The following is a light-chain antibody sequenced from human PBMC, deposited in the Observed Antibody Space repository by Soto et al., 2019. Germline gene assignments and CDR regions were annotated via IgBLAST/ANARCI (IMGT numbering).Light chain of an antibody. Sequence: DIVMTQSPLSLPVTPGEPASISCRSRQSLMHSNKHNYLDWYLQKPEQSPQLLIYLGSKRASGVPFRFSCSCLGTDFTLNFCRVEAEDVGVYYCMQALQTWTFGQGTKEDIK. V-gene: IGKV2-28*01. J-gene: IGKJ1*01. CDR2: LGS. CDR3: MQALQTWT. CDR1: QSLMHSNKHNY.